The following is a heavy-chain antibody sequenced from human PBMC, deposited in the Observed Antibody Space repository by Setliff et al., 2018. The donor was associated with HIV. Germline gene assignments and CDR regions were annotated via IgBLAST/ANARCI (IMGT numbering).Heavy chain of an antibody. CDR2: INHSGST. V-gene: IGHV4-34*01. CDR1: AGSISGYY. CDR3: ARGGTVTMVRGRNWFDP. J-gene: IGHJ5*02. Sequence: PSETLSLTCAVYAGSISGYYWSWIRQSPGKGLEWIGEINHSGSTNYNPSLKSRVTISVDTSKNQFSLKLSSVTAADTAVYYCARGGTVTMVRGRNWFDPWGQGTLVTSPQ. D-gene: IGHD3-10*01.